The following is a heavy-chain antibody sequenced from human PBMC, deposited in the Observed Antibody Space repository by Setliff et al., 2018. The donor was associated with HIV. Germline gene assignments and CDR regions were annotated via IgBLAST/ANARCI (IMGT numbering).Heavy chain of an antibody. CDR2: IYYSGST. J-gene: IGHJ4*02. V-gene: IGHV4-59*01. D-gene: IGHD5-18*01. CDR1: GGSIINYF. Sequence: KSSETLSLTCSVPGGSIINYFWGWIRMPPGKGLEWIGYIYYSGSTDYNPSLKSRVTISVDTSKNQVSLKLNSVTAADTAVYYCARSPGVDTSMAFDYWGQGTLVTVSS. CDR3: ARSPGVDTSMAFDY.